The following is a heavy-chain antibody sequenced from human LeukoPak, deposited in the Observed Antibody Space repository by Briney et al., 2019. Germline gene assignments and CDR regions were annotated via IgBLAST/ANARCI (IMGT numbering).Heavy chain of an antibody. D-gene: IGHD5-12*01. CDR1: GYSFTNYW. J-gene: IGHJ4*02. V-gene: IGHV5-51*01. Sequence: GESLKISCKASGYSFTNYWIAWVRQMPGKGLEWLGIIYPADSDTRYSPPFQGQVTISADKSISTAYLQWSSLEASDTAMYYCARSAYSGYGVDSWGQGTLLTVSS. CDR3: ARSAYSGYGVDS. CDR2: IYPADSDT.